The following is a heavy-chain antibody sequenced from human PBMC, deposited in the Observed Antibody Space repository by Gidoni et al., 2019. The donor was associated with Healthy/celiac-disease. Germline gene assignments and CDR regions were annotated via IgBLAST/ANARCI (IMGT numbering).Heavy chain of an antibody. D-gene: IGHD2-2*01. V-gene: IGHV4-34*01. CDR2: INHSGST. Sequence: QVQLLQWGAGLLKLPEPLSLTLPAYGRSFMGYYWSWIRQPPGKGLEWIGEINHSGSTNYNPSLKSRVTISVDTSKNQFSLKLSSVTAADTAVYYCAREIVVVPAAMRDYYYYGMDVWGQGTTVTVSS. CDR1: GRSFMGYY. J-gene: IGHJ6*02. CDR3: AREIVVVPAAMRDYYYYGMDV.